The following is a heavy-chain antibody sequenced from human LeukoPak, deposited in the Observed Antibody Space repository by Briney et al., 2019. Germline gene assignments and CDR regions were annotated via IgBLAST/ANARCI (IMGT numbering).Heavy chain of an antibody. CDR1: GGSTRSYD. D-gene: IGHD3-22*01. J-gene: IGHJ6*03. CDR3: ARSYYHDKSGYPYYYYMDV. Sequence: SETLSLTCTVSGGSTRSYDWSWIRQPPGKGLDGIGYINYSGSTNYNPSLKSRVTISVDTYKNQFSLKLSSVTAADTAMYYCARSYYHDKSGYPYYYYMDVWGKGTTVTVSS. V-gene: IGHV4-59*08. CDR2: INYSGST.